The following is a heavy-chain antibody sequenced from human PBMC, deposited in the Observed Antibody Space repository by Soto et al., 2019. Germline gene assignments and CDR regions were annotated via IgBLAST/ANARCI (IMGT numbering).Heavy chain of an antibody. D-gene: IGHD6-19*01. CDR2: FNPNSGDT. Sequence: ASVKVSCKASGYTFTAYSMHWVRQAPGQGLEWVGWFNPNSGDTIYAQKFQGRVTLTRDTSIGTAYMELYSLTSDDTAVYYCAREASAVISLDYWGQGTLVTVSS. CDR3: AREASAVISLDY. CDR1: GYTFTAYS. V-gene: IGHV1-2*02. J-gene: IGHJ4*02.